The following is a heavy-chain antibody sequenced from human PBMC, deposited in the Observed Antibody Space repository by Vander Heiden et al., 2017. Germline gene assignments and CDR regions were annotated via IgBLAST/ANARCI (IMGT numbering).Heavy chain of an antibody. CDR2: IYYNGST. Sequence: QLQLQESGPGLVKPSETLSLTCTVSGGSISSSSYYWGWIRQPPGKGLEWIGSIYYNGSTYYNPSLKSRVTISVDTSKNQFSLKLSSVTAADTAVYYCARLWLVRGYYYGMDVWGQGTTVTVSS. CDR1: GGSISSSSYY. CDR3: ARLWLVRGYYYGMDV. D-gene: IGHD3-10*01. J-gene: IGHJ6*02. V-gene: IGHV4-39*01.